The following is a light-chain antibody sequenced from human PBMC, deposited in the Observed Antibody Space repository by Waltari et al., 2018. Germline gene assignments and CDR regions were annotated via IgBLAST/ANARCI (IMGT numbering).Light chain of an antibody. CDR2: GAS. CDR1: HSIISN. Sequence: EIMMTQSPATLSVSPGERATLSCRASHSIISNLAWYQQKPGQGPRLLIYGASIRATGIPARFSGSGSRTEFTLTISSMQSEDFAVYYCQQYHNWPPKYTFGQGTKLEIK. J-gene: IGKJ2*01. V-gene: IGKV3-15*01. CDR3: QQYHNWPPKYT.